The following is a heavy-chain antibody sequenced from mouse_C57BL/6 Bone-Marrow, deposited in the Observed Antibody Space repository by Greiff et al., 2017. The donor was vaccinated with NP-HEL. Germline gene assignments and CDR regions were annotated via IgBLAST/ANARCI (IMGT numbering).Heavy chain of an antibody. D-gene: IGHD1-1*01. V-gene: IGHV1-81*01. Sequence: VKLMESGVELARPGASVKLSCKASGYTFTSYGISWVKQRTGQGLEWIGEIYPRSGNTYYNEKFKGKATLTADKSSSTAYMELRSLTSEDSAVYFCARPPNYYGSSPYYFDYWGQGTTLTVSS. CDR1: GYTFTSYG. J-gene: IGHJ2*01. CDR3: ARPPNYYGSSPYYFDY. CDR2: IYPRSGNT.